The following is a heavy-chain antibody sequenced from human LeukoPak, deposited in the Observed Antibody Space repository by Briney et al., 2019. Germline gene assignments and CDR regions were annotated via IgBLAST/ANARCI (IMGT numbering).Heavy chain of an antibody. V-gene: IGHV3-21*01. CDR2: ISSSSSYI. Sequence: GGSLRLSCAASGFTFSSYSMNWVRQAPGKGLEWVSSISSSSSYIYYADSVKGRFTISRDNAKNSLYLQVNSLRAEDTAVYYCARDQGEALYNYYGMDVWGKGTTVTVSS. CDR1: GFTFSSYS. J-gene: IGHJ6*04. CDR3: ARDQGEALYNYYGMDV. D-gene: IGHD3-16*01.